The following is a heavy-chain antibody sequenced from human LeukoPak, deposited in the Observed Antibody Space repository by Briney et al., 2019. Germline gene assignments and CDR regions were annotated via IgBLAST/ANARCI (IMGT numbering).Heavy chain of an antibody. CDR3: ARAPKPNDSSGYYFDY. Sequence: ASVEVSCKASGYTFTSYGISWVRQAPGQGLEWMGWISAYNGNTNYAQKLQGRVTMTTDTSTSTAYMELRSLRSDGTAVYYCARAPKPNDSSGYYFDYWGQGTLVAVSS. D-gene: IGHD3-22*01. J-gene: IGHJ4*02. V-gene: IGHV1-18*01. CDR1: GYTFTSYG. CDR2: ISAYNGNT.